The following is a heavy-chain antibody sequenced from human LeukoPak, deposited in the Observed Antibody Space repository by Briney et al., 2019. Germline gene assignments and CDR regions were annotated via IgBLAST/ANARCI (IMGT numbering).Heavy chain of an antibody. CDR3: ATGVLLDSDY. J-gene: IGHJ4*02. D-gene: IGHD1-20*01. CDR1: GFTFDDYA. V-gene: IGHV3-53*01. CDR2: IYSGGTT. Sequence: GGSLRLSCAASGFTFDDYAMHWVRQAPGKGLEWVSVIYSGGTTHYADSVKGRFTVSRDNSMNTLYLQMNSLRAEDTAVYYCATGVLLDSDYWGQGTLVTVSS.